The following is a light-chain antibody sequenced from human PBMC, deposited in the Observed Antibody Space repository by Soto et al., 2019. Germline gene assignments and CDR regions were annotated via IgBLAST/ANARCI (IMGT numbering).Light chain of an antibody. V-gene: IGLV1-40*01. CDR1: SSNIGAGYD. Sequence: QPVLTQPPSVSGAPGQRVTISCTGSSSNIGAGYDVHWYQQLPGTAPKLLIYGNSNRPSGVPDRFSGSKSGTSASLAITGLQAEDEADYYCQSYDSSLSGHVVFGGGTKVTGL. CDR3: QSYDSSLSGHVV. J-gene: IGLJ2*01. CDR2: GNS.